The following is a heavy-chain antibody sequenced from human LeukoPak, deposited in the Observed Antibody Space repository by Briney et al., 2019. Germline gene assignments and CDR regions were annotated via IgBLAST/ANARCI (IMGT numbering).Heavy chain of an antibody. D-gene: IGHD6-25*01. CDR2: IYYSGST. V-gene: IGHV4-59*12. Sequence: SETLSLTCTVSGGSISSYYWSWIRQPPGKGLEWIGYIYYSGSTNYNPSLKSRVTISVDTSKNQFSLQLNSVIPEDTAVYYCAREGSSGRFDPWGQGTLVTVSS. J-gene: IGHJ5*02. CDR3: AREGSSGRFDP. CDR1: GGSISSYY.